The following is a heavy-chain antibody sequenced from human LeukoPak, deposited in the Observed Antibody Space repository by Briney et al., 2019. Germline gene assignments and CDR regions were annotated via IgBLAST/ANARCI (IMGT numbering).Heavy chain of an antibody. CDR3: VRLSSGYYGLIDH. CDR1: GFTFSSHL. J-gene: IGHJ4*02. Sequence: GGSLRLSCVASGFTFSSHLMHWVRQVPGKGLVWVSRIDSDGSKTDYADSVKGRFTFSRDNARNTLYLQMNSLRAEDTAVYYCVRLSSGYYGLIDHWGQGTLVTVSS. D-gene: IGHD3-22*01. V-gene: IGHV3-74*01. CDR2: IDSDGSKT.